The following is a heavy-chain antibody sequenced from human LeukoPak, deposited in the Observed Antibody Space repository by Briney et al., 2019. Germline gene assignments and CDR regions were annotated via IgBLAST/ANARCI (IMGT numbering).Heavy chain of an antibody. Sequence: GGSLRLSCAASGFTFSTYPISWVRQAPGKGLEWVSAISSGGTDTYYADSVKGRFTISRDNSKDTLYLQMNSLRAEDTALYYCAKGGYSSRAPLDYWGQGILVTVSS. V-gene: IGHV3-23*01. CDR3: AKGGYSSRAPLDY. J-gene: IGHJ4*02. CDR2: ISSGGTDT. D-gene: IGHD6-13*01. CDR1: GFTFSTYP.